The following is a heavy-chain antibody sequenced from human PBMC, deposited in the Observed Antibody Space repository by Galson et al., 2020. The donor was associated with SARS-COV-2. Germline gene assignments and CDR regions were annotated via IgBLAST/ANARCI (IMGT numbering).Heavy chain of an antibody. CDR2: IHIRCST. D-gene: IGHD5-18*01. Sequence: SEPLSLTCTVSDGPIRSSSYYWGWLRQPPATGLECIGSIHIRCSTYYNPFLKRRFPISVDTSKNQFSLKLSSVTSADTAVYYCARVTRLIQLWLLRKDVGYFDYWGQGTLVTVSS. V-gene: IGHV4-39*07. CDR3: ARVTRLIQLWLLRKDVGYFDY. CDR1: DGPIRSSSYY. J-gene: IGHJ4*02.